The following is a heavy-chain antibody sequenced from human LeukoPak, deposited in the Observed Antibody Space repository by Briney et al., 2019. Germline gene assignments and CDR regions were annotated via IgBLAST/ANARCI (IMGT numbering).Heavy chain of an antibody. CDR1: GFTFSSYG. V-gene: IGHV3-33*01. J-gene: IGHJ4*02. D-gene: IGHD1-26*01. CDR3: ARDGNSGSYFFDY. CDR2: IWYDGSNK. Sequence: GGSLRLSCAASGFTFSSYGMHWVRQAPGKGLEWVAVIWYDGSNKYYADSVKGRFTISRDNSKNTLCLQMNSLRAEDTAVYYCARDGNSGSYFFDYWGQGTLVTVSS.